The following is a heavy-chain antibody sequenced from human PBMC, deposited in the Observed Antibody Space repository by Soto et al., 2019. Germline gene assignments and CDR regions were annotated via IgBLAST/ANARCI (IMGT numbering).Heavy chain of an antibody. Sequence: GESLKISCKGSGYSFTSYWIGWVRQMPGKGLEWMGIIYPGDSDTRYSPSFQGQVTISADKSISTAYLQWSSLKASDTAMYYCARRYCSSTSCSHQGWFDPWGQGTLVTVSS. CDR2: IYPGDSDT. CDR1: GYSFTSYW. CDR3: ARRYCSSTSCSHQGWFDP. D-gene: IGHD2-2*01. V-gene: IGHV5-51*01. J-gene: IGHJ5*02.